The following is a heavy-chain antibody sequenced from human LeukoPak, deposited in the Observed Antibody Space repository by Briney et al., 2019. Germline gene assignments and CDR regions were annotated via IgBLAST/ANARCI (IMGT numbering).Heavy chain of an antibody. D-gene: IGHD2-15*01. CDR3: ARGVVRLGYCSGGSCPVHGWFDP. CDR1: GYTFTGYY. V-gene: IGHV1-2*02. CDR2: INPNSGGT. Sequence: ASVKVSCTASGYTFTGYYMHWVRHAPGQGLEWKGWINPNSGGTNYAQKFQGRVTMTRDTSISTAYMELSRLRSDDTAVYYCARGVVRLGYCSGGSCPVHGWFDPWGQGTLVTVSS. J-gene: IGHJ5*02.